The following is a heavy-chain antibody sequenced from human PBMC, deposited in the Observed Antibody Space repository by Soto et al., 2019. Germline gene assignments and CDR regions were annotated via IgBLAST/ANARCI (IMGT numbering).Heavy chain of an antibody. CDR3: AYSRLPSTVTTSAEYIQH. Sequence: GSGPTLVNPTQTLTLTCTFSGFSLSTIGVFVAWIRQPPGKALEWLTLIYWDDDKRYSPSLKSRLTITKDTSKNLVVLTMTHMDPVDTATYYCAYSRLPSTVTTSAEYIQHWGQGTLVTVS. CDR2: IYWDDDK. J-gene: IGHJ1*01. D-gene: IGHD4-17*01. CDR1: GFSLSTIGVF. V-gene: IGHV2-5*02.